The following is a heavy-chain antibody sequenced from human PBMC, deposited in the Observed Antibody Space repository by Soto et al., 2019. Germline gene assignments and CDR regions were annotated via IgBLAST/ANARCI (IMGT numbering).Heavy chain of an antibody. CDR3: ARVGPLSTSVIWFFDL. CDR2: IIPMLAAP. V-gene: IGHV1-69*01. CDR1: GGSFRTYA. J-gene: IGHJ2*01. Sequence: QGQLVQSGAEVKKPGSSVKVSCKASGGSFRTYAINWVRQAPGQGLEWMGGIIPMLAAPTYAQKFQGRLTITADESTTTVYMELSSLTYEDTAVYYCARVGPLSTSVIWFFDLWGRGTLVTVSS. D-gene: IGHD2-21*01.